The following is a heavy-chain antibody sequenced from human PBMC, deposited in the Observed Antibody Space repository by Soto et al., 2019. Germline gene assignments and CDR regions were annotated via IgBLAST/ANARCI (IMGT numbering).Heavy chain of an antibody. CDR3: ARDGEVLRFLEWLSFYGMDV. Sequence: EVQLVESGGGLVQPGGSLRLSCAASGFTFSSYWMSWVRQAPGKGLEWVANIKQDGSEKYYVDSVKGRFTISRDNAKNSLYLQMNSLRAEDTAVYYCARDGEVLRFLEWLSFYGMDVWGQGTTVTVSS. V-gene: IGHV3-7*01. CDR2: IKQDGSEK. CDR1: GFTFSSYW. D-gene: IGHD3-3*01. J-gene: IGHJ6*02.